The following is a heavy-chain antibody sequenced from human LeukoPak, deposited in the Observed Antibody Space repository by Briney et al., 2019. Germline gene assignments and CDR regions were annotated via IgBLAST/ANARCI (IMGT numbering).Heavy chain of an antibody. CDR1: GGTFSSYA. Sequence: SVKVSCKASGGTFSSYATSWVRQAPGQGLEWMGGIIPIFGTANYAQKFQGRVTITTDESTSTAYMELSSLRSEDTAVYYCARDGYNYFPNDAFDIWGQGTMVTVSS. J-gene: IGHJ3*02. CDR3: ARDGYNYFPNDAFDI. D-gene: IGHD5-24*01. V-gene: IGHV1-69*05. CDR2: IIPIFGTA.